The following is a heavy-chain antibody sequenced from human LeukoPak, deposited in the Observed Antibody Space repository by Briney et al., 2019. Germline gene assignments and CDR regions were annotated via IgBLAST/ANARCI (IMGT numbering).Heavy chain of an antibody. Sequence: GGSLRLSCAASGFTFSSYSMNWVRQAPGKGLEWVSAISGSGGSTYYADSVKGQFTIARDNPKNTLYLQMNSLRAEDTAVYYCAKVKIVVVPAAIRYWGQGTLVTVSS. V-gene: IGHV3-23*01. CDR3: AKVKIVVVPAAIRY. CDR1: GFTFSSYS. D-gene: IGHD2-2*02. CDR2: ISGSGGST. J-gene: IGHJ4*02.